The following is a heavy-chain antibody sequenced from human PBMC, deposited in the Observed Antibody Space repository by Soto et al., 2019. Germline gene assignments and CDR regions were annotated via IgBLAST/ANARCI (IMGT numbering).Heavy chain of an antibody. D-gene: IGHD1-26*01. CDR3: SGAESPDTAYFSLY. V-gene: IGHV3-74*01. Sequence: LRLSCAASGFTFSMYWMHWVRQVPGKGPEWVSRINDDGISTNYADSVKGRFTISRDNAKNTLYLQMNALRVEDTAVYYCSGAESPDTAYFSLYWGQGTPVTVSS. CDR1: GFTFSMYW. CDR2: INDDGIST. J-gene: IGHJ4*02.